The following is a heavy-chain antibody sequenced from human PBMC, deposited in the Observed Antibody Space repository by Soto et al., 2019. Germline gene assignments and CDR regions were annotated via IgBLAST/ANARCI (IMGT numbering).Heavy chain of an antibody. CDR2: ICHSGNT. CDR1: GGSITIGGYC. Sequence: SETLSLTCTVSGGSITIGGYCWSWIRQPPGQGLEWIGYICHSGNTYYNPSLKSRVTTSLDRSKNQFSLNLSSVTAADTAVYYCARVWFGESSWFDYWGQGTQVTVSS. V-gene: IGHV4-30-2*01. CDR3: ARVWFGESSWFDY. J-gene: IGHJ5*01. D-gene: IGHD3-10*01.